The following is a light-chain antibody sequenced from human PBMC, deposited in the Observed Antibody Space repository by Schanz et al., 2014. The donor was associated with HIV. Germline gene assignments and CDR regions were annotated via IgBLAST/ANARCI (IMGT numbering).Light chain of an antibody. CDR3: QQYGNSPRT. CDR2: DAS. CDR1: RSVSTY. Sequence: EIVLTQSPATLSLSPGERATLSCRASRSVSTYLAWFQQKPGQAPRLIIYDASKRATGIPARFSGSGSGTDFTLTINSLEPEDFAVYYCQQYGNSPRTFGQGTKVEI. V-gene: IGKV3-11*01. J-gene: IGKJ1*01.